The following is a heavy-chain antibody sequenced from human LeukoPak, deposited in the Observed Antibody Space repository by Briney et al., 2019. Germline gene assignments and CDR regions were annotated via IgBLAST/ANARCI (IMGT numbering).Heavy chain of an antibody. CDR3: ARESESSGWYDY. V-gene: IGHV3-43*02. Sequence: GGSLRLSCAAPGFMFHDYAIHWVRQAPGKGLEWVSLISGDGGSTFYADSVKGRFTISRDNSKNSLYLQMSSLRSEDTALYYCARESESSGWYDYWGQGALVTVSS. J-gene: IGHJ4*02. CDR1: GFMFHDYA. D-gene: IGHD6-19*01. CDR2: ISGDGGST.